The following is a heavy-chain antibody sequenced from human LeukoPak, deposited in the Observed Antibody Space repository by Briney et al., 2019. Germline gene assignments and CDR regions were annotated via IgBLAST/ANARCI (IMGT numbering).Heavy chain of an antibody. D-gene: IGHD4-17*01. J-gene: IGHJ6*02. Sequence: SETLSLTCAVYGGSFSGYYWSWIRQPPGKGLEWIGEINHSGSTNYNPSLKSRVTISVDTSKNQFSLKLSSVTAADTAVYYCAREDPQTTVPEGMDVWGPGTTVTVS. CDR3: AREDPQTTVPEGMDV. V-gene: IGHV4-34*01. CDR2: INHSGST. CDR1: GGSFSGYY.